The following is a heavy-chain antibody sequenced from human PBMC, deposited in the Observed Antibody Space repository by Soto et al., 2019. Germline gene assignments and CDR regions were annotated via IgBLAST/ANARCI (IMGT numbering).Heavy chain of an antibody. Sequence: QVQLVESGGGVVQPGRSLRLSCAASGFSFNSYAMHWVRQAPGRGLEWVAVISFDGRNKYYADSVKGRFTISRDNSKNTLYLQMNSLRAEDTAVFYCARDRSSRGYDYGDFWGQGTLVTVSS. CDR2: ISFDGRNK. D-gene: IGHD5-12*01. J-gene: IGHJ4*02. CDR3: ARDRSSRGYDYGDF. CDR1: GFSFNSYA. V-gene: IGHV3-30*04.